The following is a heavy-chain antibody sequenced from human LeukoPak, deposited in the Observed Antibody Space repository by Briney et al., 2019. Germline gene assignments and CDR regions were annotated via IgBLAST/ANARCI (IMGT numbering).Heavy chain of an antibody. J-gene: IGHJ4*02. V-gene: IGHV4-4*02. CDR3: ARDAGIAAAGPKGY. Sequence: SGTLSLTCAVSGGSISSSNWWSWVRQPPGKGLEWTGEIYHSGSTNYSPSLKSRVTISVDKSKNQFSLKLSSVTAADTAVYYCARDAGIAAAGPKGYWGQGTLVTVSS. CDR1: GGSISSSNW. D-gene: IGHD6-13*01. CDR2: IYHSGST.